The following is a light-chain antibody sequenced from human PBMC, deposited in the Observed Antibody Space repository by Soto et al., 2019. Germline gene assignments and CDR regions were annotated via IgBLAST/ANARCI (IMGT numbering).Light chain of an antibody. CDR2: GNS. Sequence: QSVLTQPPSVSGAPGQRVTISCTGSSSNIGAGYDVHGYQQLPGTAPKLLIYGNSNRPSGVPDRFSGSKSGTSASLAITGLQAEDEADYYCQSYDSSLRVVVFGGGTKLTVL. J-gene: IGLJ2*01. CDR1: SSNIGAGYD. V-gene: IGLV1-40*01. CDR3: QSYDSSLRVVV.